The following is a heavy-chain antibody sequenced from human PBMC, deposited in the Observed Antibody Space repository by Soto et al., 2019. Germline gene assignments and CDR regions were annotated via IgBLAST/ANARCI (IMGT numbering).Heavy chain of an antibody. CDR2: IWYDGSNK. D-gene: IGHD5-12*01. CDR3: ARDSSRYSGYDGYYYGMDV. V-gene: IGHV3-33*01. CDR1: GFTLSSYG. J-gene: IGHJ6*02. Sequence: GGSLRLSCAASGFTLSSYGMHWVRQAPGKGLEWVAVIWYDGSNKYYADSVKGRFTISRDNSKNTLYLQMNSLRAEDTAVYYCARDSSRYSGYDGYYYGMDVWGQGTTVTVSS.